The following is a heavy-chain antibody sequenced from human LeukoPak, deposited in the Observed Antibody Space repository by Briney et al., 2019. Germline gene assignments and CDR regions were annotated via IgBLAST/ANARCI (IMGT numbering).Heavy chain of an antibody. D-gene: IGHD3-10*01. Sequence: GGSLRLSCAASRFTFSDYYMSWIRQAPGKGLEWVSSISSSSSYIYYADSVKGRFTISRDNAKNSLYLQMNSLRAEDTAVYYCARAQITMVRGAHAPPDYWGQGTLVTVSS. CDR2: ISSSSSYI. CDR3: ARAQITMVRGAHAPPDY. J-gene: IGHJ4*02. CDR1: RFTFSDYY. V-gene: IGHV3-11*06.